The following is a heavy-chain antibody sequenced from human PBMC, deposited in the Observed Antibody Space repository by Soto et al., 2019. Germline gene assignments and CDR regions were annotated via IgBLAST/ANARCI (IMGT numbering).Heavy chain of an antibody. CDR1: CYSFTNYW. J-gene: IGHJ4*02. Sequence: GESLKISCKGSCYSFTNYWIGWVRQMPGKGLEWMGIIYPGDSDIRYSPSFQGQVSISADKSISTSYLQWRSLKASHTAMYYCARHGYTSITAVCDYWGQGTLVTVSS. CDR3: ARHGYTSITAVCDY. CDR2: IYPGDSDI. V-gene: IGHV5-51*01. D-gene: IGHD5-12*01.